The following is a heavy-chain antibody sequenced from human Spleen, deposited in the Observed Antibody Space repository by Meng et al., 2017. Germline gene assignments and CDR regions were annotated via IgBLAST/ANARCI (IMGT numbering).Heavy chain of an antibody. CDR1: HSTLTSDG. Sequence: ASVKVSCKVSHSTLTSDGFAWVRQAPGQGLQWLGWINVYTGVTNYGGICQGRVTLTTDTSTSTGYMELRSLTSDDTAVYYCATRGNPYLDRWGQGTLVTVSS. V-gene: IGHV1-18*04. CDR3: ATRGNPYLDR. CDR2: INVYTGVT. J-gene: IGHJ4*02.